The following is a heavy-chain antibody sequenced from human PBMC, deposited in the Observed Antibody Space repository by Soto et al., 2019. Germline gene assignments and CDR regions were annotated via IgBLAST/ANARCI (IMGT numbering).Heavy chain of an antibody. Sequence: VPVKVSCKTSGYTFTNFGISWGRQATGQGLEWMGWISTYNGNTKSAQMLQGRVIMTTDTSTSTVYMELRSLRSDDTAVYYCAREYCTEGVCYGVDYWGQGTLVTVSS. V-gene: IGHV1-18*01. CDR1: GYTFTNFG. D-gene: IGHD2-8*01. J-gene: IGHJ4*02. CDR3: AREYCTEGVCYGVDY. CDR2: ISTYNGNT.